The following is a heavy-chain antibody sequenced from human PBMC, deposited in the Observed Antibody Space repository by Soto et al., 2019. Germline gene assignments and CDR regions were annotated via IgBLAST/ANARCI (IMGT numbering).Heavy chain of an antibody. J-gene: IGHJ6*02. D-gene: IGHD3-3*01. CDR3: AREVITIFGVSYGMDV. CDR1: GYTFTSYG. CDR2: ISAYNGNT. V-gene: IGHV1-18*01. Sequence: ASVKVSCKVSGYTFTSYGISWVRQAPGQGLEWMGWISAYNGNTNYAQKLQGRVTMTTDTSTSTAYMELRSLRSDDTAVYYCAREVITIFGVSYGMDVWGQGTTVTVSS.